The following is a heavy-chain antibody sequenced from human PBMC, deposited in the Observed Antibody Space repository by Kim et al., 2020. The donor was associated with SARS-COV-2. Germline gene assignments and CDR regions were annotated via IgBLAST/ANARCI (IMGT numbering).Heavy chain of an antibody. Sequence: ASVKVSCKASGYTFTSYGISWVRQAPGQGLEWMGWISAYNGNTNYAQKLQGRVTMTTDTSTSTAYMELRSLRSDDTAVYYCARDRAQSSPESLFSYGMDVWGQGTTVTVSS. CDR1: GYTFTSYG. CDR2: ISAYNGNT. V-gene: IGHV1-18*04. CDR3: ARDRAQSSPESLFSYGMDV. D-gene: IGHD6-13*01. J-gene: IGHJ6*02.